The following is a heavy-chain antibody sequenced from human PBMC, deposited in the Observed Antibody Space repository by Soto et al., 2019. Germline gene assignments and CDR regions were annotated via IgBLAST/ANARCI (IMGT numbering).Heavy chain of an antibody. CDR1: GGTFSSYA. CDR2: IIPIFGTA. V-gene: IGHV1-69*13. Sequence: SVKVSCKASGGTFSSYAISWVRQAPGQGLEWMGGIIPIFGTANYAQKFQGRVTITADESTSTAYMELSSLRSGDTAVYYCASQSGGSAHSYDAFDIWGQGTMVTVSS. D-gene: IGHD2-15*01. CDR3: ASQSGGSAHSYDAFDI. J-gene: IGHJ3*02.